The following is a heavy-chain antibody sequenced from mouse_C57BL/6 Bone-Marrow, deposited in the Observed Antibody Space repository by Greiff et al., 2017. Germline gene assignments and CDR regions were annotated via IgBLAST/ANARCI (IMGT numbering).Heavy chain of an antibody. CDR1: GYTFTDYY. V-gene: IGHV1-26*01. Sequence: EVQVVESGPELVKPGASVKISCKASGYTFTDYYMNWVKQSHGKSLEWIGDINPNNGGTSYNQKFKGKATLTVDKSSSTAYMELRSLTSEDSAVYYCARGIYYPSWFAYWGQGTLVTVSA. D-gene: IGHD2-1*01. J-gene: IGHJ3*01. CDR2: INPNNGGT. CDR3: ARGIYYPSWFAY.